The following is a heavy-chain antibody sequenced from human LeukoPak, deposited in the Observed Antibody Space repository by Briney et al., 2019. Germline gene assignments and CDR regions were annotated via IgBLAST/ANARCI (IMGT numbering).Heavy chain of an antibody. CDR2: INALHGDT. D-gene: IGHD3/OR15-3a*01. Sequence: ASVKVSCKTSGYTFPTYDIHWVRQVPGQGLEWMGWINALHGDTEYAQNFQGRLTMTTDTFTTTAYMELRSLTSVDTALYYCVRDLGRFLPRTDWGQGTLVTVSS. CDR1: GYTFPTYD. V-gene: IGHV1-18*01. CDR3: VRDLGRFLPRTD. J-gene: IGHJ4*02.